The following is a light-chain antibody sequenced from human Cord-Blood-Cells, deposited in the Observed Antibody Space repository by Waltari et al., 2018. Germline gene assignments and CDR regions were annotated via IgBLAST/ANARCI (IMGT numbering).Light chain of an antibody. CDR3: SSYTSSSRV. CDR2: DVS. Sequence: QSALTQPASVSGSPGQSITIPCTGTRSDDGGYNYVSWYQQHPGKAPKLMIYDVSNRPSGVSNRFSGSKSGNTASLTISGLQAEDEADYYCSSYTSSSRVFGGGTKLTVL. CDR1: RSDDGGYNY. J-gene: IGLJ3*02. V-gene: IGLV2-14*03.